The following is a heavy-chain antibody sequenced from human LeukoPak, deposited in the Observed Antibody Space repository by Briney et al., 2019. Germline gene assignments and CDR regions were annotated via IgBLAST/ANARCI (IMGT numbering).Heavy chain of an antibody. J-gene: IGHJ4*02. D-gene: IGHD6-19*01. Sequence: GASVKVSCKASGYTFTSYYMHWVRQAPGQGLEWMGIINPSGGSTSYAQKFQGRVTMTRDMSTSTVYMELSSLGSEDTAVYYCARDYSPNYSSGWYDPPVIGVDYWGQGTLVTVSS. CDR3: ARDYSPNYSSGWYDPPVIGVDY. CDR1: GYTFTSYY. CDR2: INPSGGST. V-gene: IGHV1-46*01.